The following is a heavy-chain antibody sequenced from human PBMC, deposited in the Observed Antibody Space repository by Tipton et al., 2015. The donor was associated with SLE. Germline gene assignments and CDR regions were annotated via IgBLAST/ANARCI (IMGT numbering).Heavy chain of an antibody. Sequence: SLRLSCAASGFTFSNYAMHWVRQAPGKGLEWVAVISYDGSNKYYADSVKGRFTISRDNSKNTLYLQMNSLRAEDTAVYYCAREKVGVGPLDYWGQGTLVTVSS. CDR3: AREKVGVGPLDY. J-gene: IGHJ4*02. CDR1: GFTFSNYA. CDR2: ISYDGSNK. V-gene: IGHV3-30-3*01. D-gene: IGHD1-26*01.